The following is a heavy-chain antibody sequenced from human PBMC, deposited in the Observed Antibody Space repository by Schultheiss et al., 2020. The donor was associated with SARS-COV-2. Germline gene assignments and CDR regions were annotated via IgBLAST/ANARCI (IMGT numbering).Heavy chain of an antibody. V-gene: IGHV4-34*01. CDR1: GGSFSGSY. CDR3: ARFYDSSGWRRRTFDV. D-gene: IGHD3-22*01. Sequence: SETLSLSCAVYGGSFSGSYWSWIRQPPGKGLEWIGEINHSGSTNYNPSLKSRVTISVDTSKNQFSLKLSSVTAADTAVYYCARFYDSSGWRRRTFDVWGQGTMVTVSS. CDR2: INHSGST. J-gene: IGHJ3*01.